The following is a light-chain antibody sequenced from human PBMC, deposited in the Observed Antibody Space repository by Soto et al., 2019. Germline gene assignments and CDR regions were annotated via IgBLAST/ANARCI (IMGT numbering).Light chain of an antibody. CDR1: QSISSW. J-gene: IGKJ2*01. Sequence: DIQMTQSPSTLSASVGDIVTITCRASQSISSWLAWYQKKPGKAPKLLIYKASSLESGVPSRFSGSGSGTEFPLTISILQPDDFATYYCQQYNSSPYTFGQGTKLEIK. CDR3: QQYNSSPYT. V-gene: IGKV1-5*03. CDR2: KAS.